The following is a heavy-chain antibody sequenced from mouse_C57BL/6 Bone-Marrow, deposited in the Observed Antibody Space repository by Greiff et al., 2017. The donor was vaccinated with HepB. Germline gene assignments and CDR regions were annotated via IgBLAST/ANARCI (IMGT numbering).Heavy chain of an antibody. V-gene: IGHV1-50*01. J-gene: IGHJ4*01. Sequence: QVQLQQPGAELVKPGASVKLSCKASGYTFTSYWMQWVKQRPGQGLEWIGEIDPSDSYTNYNQKFKGKATLTVETSSSTAYMQLSSLTSEDSAVYYCARDYYGPNWYAMDYWGQGTSVTVSS. D-gene: IGHD1-2*01. CDR3: ARDYYGPNWYAMDY. CDR2: IDPSDSYT. CDR1: GYTFTSYW.